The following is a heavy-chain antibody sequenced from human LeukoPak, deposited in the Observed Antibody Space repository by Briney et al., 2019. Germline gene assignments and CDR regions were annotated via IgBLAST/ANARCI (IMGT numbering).Heavy chain of an antibody. CDR2: IHHSGST. D-gene: IGHD3-22*01. J-gene: IGHJ4*02. V-gene: IGHV4-38-2*02. Sequence: SETLSLTCTVSGYSISSGYYWGWIRQPPGKGLEWIGSIHHSGSTYYNPSLKSRVTISVDTSKNQFSLKLSSVTAADTAVYYRARASVSGPSGGYYYGYFDYWGQGTLVTVSS. CDR3: ARASVSGPSGGYYYGYFDY. CDR1: GYSISSGYY.